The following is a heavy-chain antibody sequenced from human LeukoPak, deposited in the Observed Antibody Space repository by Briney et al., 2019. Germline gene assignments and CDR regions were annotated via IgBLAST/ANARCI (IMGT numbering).Heavy chain of an antibody. Sequence: SETLSLTCAVYGGSFSGYYWSWIRQPPGKGLEWIGEINHSGSTNYNPSLKSRVTISVDTSKNQFSLKLSSVTAADTAVYYCARADYGSLDYWGQGTLVTVSS. CDR1: GGSFSGYY. J-gene: IGHJ4*02. V-gene: IGHV4-34*01. D-gene: IGHD4-17*01. CDR3: ARADYGSLDY. CDR2: INHSGST.